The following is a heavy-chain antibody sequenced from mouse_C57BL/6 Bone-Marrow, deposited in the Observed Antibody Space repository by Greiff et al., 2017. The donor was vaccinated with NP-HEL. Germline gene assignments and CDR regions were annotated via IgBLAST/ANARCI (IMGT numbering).Heavy chain of an antibody. CDR2: IYPGGGYT. CDR3: ARALYYYGSKVYWYFDV. Sequence: VQLQQSGAELVRPGTSVKMSCKASGYTFTNYWIGWAKQRPGHGLEWIGDIYPGGGYTNYTEKFKGKATLTADKSSSTAYMQFSSLTSEDSAIYYCARALYYYGSKVYWYFDVWGTGTTVTVSS. D-gene: IGHD1-1*01. V-gene: IGHV1-63*01. J-gene: IGHJ1*03. CDR1: GYTFTNYW.